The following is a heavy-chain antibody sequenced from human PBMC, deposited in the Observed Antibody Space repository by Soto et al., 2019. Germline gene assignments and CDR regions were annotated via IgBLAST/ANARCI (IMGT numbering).Heavy chain of an antibody. V-gene: IGHV3-9*01. CDR3: AKVGGGGNFDY. Sequence: EVQLVESGGGLVQPGRSLRLSCAASGFTFDDYAMHWVRQAPGKGLEWVSGISWNSGSIGYADSVKGRFTISRDNAKNSLYLQMNSLRAEDTALYYCAKVGGGGNFDYWGQGTLVTVSS. CDR1: GFTFDDYA. J-gene: IGHJ4*02. CDR2: ISWNSGSI. D-gene: IGHD2-15*01.